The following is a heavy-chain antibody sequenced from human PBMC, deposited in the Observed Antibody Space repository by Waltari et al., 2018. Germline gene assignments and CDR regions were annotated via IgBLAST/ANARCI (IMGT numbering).Heavy chain of an antibody. J-gene: IGHJ5*02. CDR3: AKDRARYFDWSNILFGFDP. D-gene: IGHD3-9*01. Sequence: QLQLVESGGGVVQPGRSLRLSCAASGFTFRNYGMHWVRRAPGKGLEWGASMSFDGSDKYYADSVKGRFTISRDDSKNTLYLKMNSLRVEDTAVYYCAKDRARYFDWSNILFGFDPWGQGTLVTVSS. CDR1: GFTFRNYG. CDR2: MSFDGSDK. V-gene: IGHV3-30*18.